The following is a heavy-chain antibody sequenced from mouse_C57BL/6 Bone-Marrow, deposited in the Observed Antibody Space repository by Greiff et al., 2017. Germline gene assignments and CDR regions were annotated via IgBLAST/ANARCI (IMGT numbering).Heavy chain of an antibody. CDR1: GYTFTSYW. Sequence: QVQLQQPGAELVKPGASVKMSCKASGYTFTSYWITWVKQRPGQGLEWIGDIYPGSGSTNYNEKFKSKATLTVDTSSSTAYMQHSSLTSEDSAVYYCARGPLSYYAMDYWGQGTSVTVAS. CDR3: ARGPLSYYAMDY. J-gene: IGHJ4*01. CDR2: IYPGSGST. D-gene: IGHD6-1*01. V-gene: IGHV1-55*01.